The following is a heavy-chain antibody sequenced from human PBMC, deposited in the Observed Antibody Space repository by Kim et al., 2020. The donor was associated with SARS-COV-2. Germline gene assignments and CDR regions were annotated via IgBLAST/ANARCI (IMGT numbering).Heavy chain of an antibody. CDR3: AREQTAGFYNY. Sequence: ASVKVSCKASGYIFTSYHMHWVRQAPGQGLEWMGIINPSGGKTYYAQKLQGRITVTTDTSANTVYMQLSSLTPEDTAMYYCAREQTAGFYNYWGQGTLVTVSS. J-gene: IGHJ4*02. CDR2: INPSGGKT. D-gene: IGHD3-9*01. CDR1: GYIFTSYH. V-gene: IGHV1-46*04.